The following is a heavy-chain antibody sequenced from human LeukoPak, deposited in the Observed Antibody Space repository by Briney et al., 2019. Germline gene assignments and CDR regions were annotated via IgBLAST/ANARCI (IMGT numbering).Heavy chain of an antibody. CDR3: AVNRWGVVAGSDY. J-gene: IGHJ4*02. V-gene: IGHV3-7*03. CDR2: IKQDGSEK. CDR1: GFSFSTYW. D-gene: IGHD3-16*01. Sequence: GGSLRLSCAASGFSFSTYWMSWVRQAPGKGLEWVANIKQDGSEKHYVDSVKGRFTISRDNTKNSLYLQMNSLRAEDTAVYYCAVNRWGVVAGSDYWGQGTLVTVSS.